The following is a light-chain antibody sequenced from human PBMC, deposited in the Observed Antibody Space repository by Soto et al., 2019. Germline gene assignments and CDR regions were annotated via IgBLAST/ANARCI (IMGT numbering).Light chain of an antibody. CDR3: CSCAGGSANWV. Sequence: QSVLTQPASVSGSPGQSITISCTGTSSDVGNYNFVSWYQQHPGKAPKFMIYEVSKRPSGVSNRFSGSRSGNTASLTISGLQAEDEADYYCCSCAGGSANWVFGGGTTLTVL. CDR1: SSDVGNYNF. CDR2: EVS. V-gene: IGLV2-23*02. J-gene: IGLJ3*02.